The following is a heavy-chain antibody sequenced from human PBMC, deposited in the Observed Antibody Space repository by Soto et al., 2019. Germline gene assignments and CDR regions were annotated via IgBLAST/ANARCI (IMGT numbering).Heavy chain of an antibody. J-gene: IGHJ4*02. CDR1: GGLFSSFA. CDR3: ARGGGPYVWFNEF. CDR2: IIPVFGTT. D-gene: IGHD3-16*01. V-gene: IGHV1-69*01. Sequence: QEQLVQSGAEVKKPGSSVKVSCKDSGGLFSSFAISWVRKAPGQGLEWMGGIIPVFGTTNYAQKFQGRVTITADESTNTAYMALSSLTSDDTAMYYCARGGGPYVWFNEFWGQGTQVTVSS.